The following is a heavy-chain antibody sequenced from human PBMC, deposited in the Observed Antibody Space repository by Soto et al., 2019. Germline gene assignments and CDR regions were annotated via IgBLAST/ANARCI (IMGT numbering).Heavy chain of an antibody. CDR2: INSDGSST. V-gene: IGHV3-74*02. D-gene: IGHD3-3*01. J-gene: IGHJ4*02. Sequence: EVQLVESGGGLVQPGGSLRLSCAASGFNFDNYWMAWVRQAPGKGLEWVSRINSDGSSTSYADSVKGRFTISRDNAKNTLYLQMNSLRAEDTAVYYCASFLEENGSGFDYWGQGTLVTVSS. CDR1: GFNFDNYW. CDR3: ASFLEENGSGFDY.